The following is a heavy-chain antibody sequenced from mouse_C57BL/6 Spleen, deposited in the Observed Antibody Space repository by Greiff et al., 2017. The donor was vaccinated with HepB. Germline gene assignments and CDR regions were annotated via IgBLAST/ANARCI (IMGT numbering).Heavy chain of an antibody. V-gene: IGHV5-17*01. D-gene: IGHD1-1*01. Sequence: EVMLVESGGGLVKPGGSLKLSCAASGFTFSDYGMHWVRQAPEKGLEWVAYISSGSSTIYYADTVKGRFTISKDNAKNTLFLQMTRLRSEDTALYYCASELRYLFDYWGQGTTLTVSS. CDR2: ISSGSSTI. J-gene: IGHJ2*01. CDR1: GFTFSDYG. CDR3: ASELRYLFDY.